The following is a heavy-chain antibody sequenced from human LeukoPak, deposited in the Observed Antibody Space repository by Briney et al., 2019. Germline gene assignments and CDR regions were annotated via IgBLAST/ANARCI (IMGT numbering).Heavy chain of an antibody. Sequence: SVKVSCKASGGTFSSYAISWVRQAPGQGLEWMGGIIPIFGTANYAQKFQGRVTITADVSTSSAYMELSSLRSEDTAVYYCARGSYSSSWLYNRFDPWGQGTPVTVSS. CDR1: GGTFSSYA. V-gene: IGHV1-69*13. CDR3: ARGSYSSSWLYNRFDP. CDR2: IIPIFGTA. J-gene: IGHJ5*02. D-gene: IGHD6-13*01.